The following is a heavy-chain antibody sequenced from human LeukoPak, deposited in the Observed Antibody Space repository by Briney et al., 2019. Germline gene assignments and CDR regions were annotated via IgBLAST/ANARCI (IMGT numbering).Heavy chain of an antibody. CDR1: GITLSNYG. Sequence: PGGSLRLSCAVSGITLSNYGMSWVRQAPGKGLEWVAGISDSGGSTNYADSVKGRFTISRDNPKNTLYLQMNSLRAEDTAVYFCAKRGVVIRVILVGLHKEAYYFDSWGQGALLSLFS. D-gene: IGHD3-22*01. V-gene: IGHV3-23*01. CDR3: AKRGVVIRVILVGLHKEAYYFDS. CDR2: ISDSGGST. J-gene: IGHJ4*02.